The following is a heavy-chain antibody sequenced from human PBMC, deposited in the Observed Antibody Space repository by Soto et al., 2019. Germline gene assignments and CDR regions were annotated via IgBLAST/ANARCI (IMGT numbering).Heavy chain of an antibody. CDR3: ERAPPVDYAYRFEI. J-gene: IGHJ3*02. CDR1: GYTFTGYY. D-gene: IGHD2-2*01. Sequence: ASVKVSCKASGYTFTGYYLHWVRQAPGQGLEWMGWINPNSGATNYAQNFQGWVTMTRDTSISTAYMELSRLKSDDTAVYSFERAPPVDYAYRFEIWGQGTMVTVSS. CDR2: INPNSGAT. V-gene: IGHV1-2*04.